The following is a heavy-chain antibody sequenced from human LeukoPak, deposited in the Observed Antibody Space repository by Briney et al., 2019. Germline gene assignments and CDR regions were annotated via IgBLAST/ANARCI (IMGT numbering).Heavy chain of an antibody. V-gene: IGHV3-7*01. D-gene: IGHD3-3*01. J-gene: IGHJ6*02. Sequence: GGSLRLSCAASGFTFSSYWMSWVRQAPGKGLEWVANIKQDGSEKYYVDSVKGRFTISRDNAKNSLYLQMNSLRAEDTAVYYCAREGDFWGAPRSGMDVWGQGTTVTVSS. CDR3: AREGDFWGAPRSGMDV. CDR2: IKQDGSEK. CDR1: GFTFSSYW.